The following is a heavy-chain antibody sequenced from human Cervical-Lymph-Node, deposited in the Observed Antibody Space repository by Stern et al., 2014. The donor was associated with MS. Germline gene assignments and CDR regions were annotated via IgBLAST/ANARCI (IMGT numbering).Heavy chain of an antibody. CDR2: IYYSGST. CDR3: ARGRRGSSSSFNY. J-gene: IGHJ4*02. D-gene: IGHD6-6*01. Sequence: VQLVESGPGLVKPSQTLSLTCTVSGGSISSGDYYWSWLRQPPGKGLEWIGYIYYSGSTYYNPSLKSRVTISVDTSKNQFSLKLSSVTAADTAVYYCARGRRGSSSSFNYWGQGTLVTVSS. CDR1: GGSISSGDYY. V-gene: IGHV4-30-4*01.